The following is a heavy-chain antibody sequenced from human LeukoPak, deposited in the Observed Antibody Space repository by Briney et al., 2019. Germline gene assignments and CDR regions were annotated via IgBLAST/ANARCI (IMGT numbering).Heavy chain of an antibody. CDR1: GFTFSNYG. J-gene: IGHJ4*02. V-gene: IGHV3-30*18. CDR2: ISYDGSNK. CDR3: AKDPRRYSRTGSYFDY. D-gene: IGHD6-13*01. Sequence: PGGSLRLSCAASGFTFSNYGMHWVRQAPGKGLEWVSFISYDGSNKYYADSVKGRFTISRDNSKNTLYLQMISLRTEDTAVYYCAKDPRRYSRTGSYFDYWGQGTLVTVSS.